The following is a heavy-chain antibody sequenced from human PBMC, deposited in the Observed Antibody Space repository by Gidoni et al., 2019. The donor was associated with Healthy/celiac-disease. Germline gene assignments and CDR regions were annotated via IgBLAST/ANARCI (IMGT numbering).Heavy chain of an antibody. Sequence: EVQLVESGGGLVQPGRSLRLSCTASGFTFGDYAMSWFRQAPGRGLEWVGFIRSKAYGGTTEYAASVKGRFTISRDDSKSIAYLQMNSLKTEDTAVYYCTGYDILTGYYSPDYWGQGTLVTVSS. J-gene: IGHJ4*02. CDR1: GFTFGDYA. CDR2: IRSKAYGGTT. CDR3: TGYDILTGYYSPDY. D-gene: IGHD3-9*01. V-gene: IGHV3-49*03.